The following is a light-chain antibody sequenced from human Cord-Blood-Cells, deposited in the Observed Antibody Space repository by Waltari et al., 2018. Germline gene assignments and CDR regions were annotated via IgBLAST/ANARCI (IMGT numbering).Light chain of an antibody. V-gene: IGKV1-39*01. J-gene: IGKJ3*01. Sequence: DIQMTQSPSSLSASVGDRVTITCRESQSISSYLNWNQQKPGKAPKLLIYGASSLQSGVPSRFSGSGSGTDFTLTISSLQPEDFATYYCQQSYSTPFTFGPGTKVDIK. CDR2: GAS. CDR1: QSISSY. CDR3: QQSYSTPFT.